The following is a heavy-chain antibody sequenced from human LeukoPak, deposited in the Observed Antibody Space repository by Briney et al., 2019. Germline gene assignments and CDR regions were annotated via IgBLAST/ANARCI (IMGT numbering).Heavy chain of an antibody. CDR3: ARDHLPAGAPGYYMDV. Sequence: SETLSLTCTVSGVSVSSHFWSWIRQPPGKGLEWVGYIYNSGTTNYNHSLKSRVTMSVDTSKNKFSLMLRSVTAADTAVYYCARDHLPAGAPGYYMDVWGKGTTVTVSS. D-gene: IGHD4/OR15-4a*01. CDR1: GVSVSSHF. CDR2: IYNSGTT. J-gene: IGHJ6*03. V-gene: IGHV4-59*02.